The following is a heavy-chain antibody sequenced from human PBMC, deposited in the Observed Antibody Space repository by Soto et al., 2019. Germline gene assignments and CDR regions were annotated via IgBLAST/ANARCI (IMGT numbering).Heavy chain of an antibody. V-gene: IGHV3-23*01. CDR2: ISGGGGST. Sequence: GGSLRLSCAASGFTFTSYAMTXVRQAPGKGLEWVSAISGGGGSTYYADSVKGRFTISRDTSKNTLYLQMNSLRAEDTAIYYCAKNGGTYRAGMDVWGQGTTVTVSS. D-gene: IGHD2-8*01. J-gene: IGHJ6*02. CDR1: GFTFTSYA. CDR3: AKNGGTYRAGMDV.